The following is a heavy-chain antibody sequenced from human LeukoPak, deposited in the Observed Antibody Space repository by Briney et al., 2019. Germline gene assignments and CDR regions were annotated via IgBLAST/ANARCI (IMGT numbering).Heavy chain of an antibody. Sequence: ASVKVSCKASGYTFTSYDINWVRQATGQGLEWMGWMNPNSGNTGYAQKFQGRVTITRNTSISTAYMDLSSLRSEDTAVYYCARVPSYCSSTSCRRYYFDYWGQGTLVTVSS. CDR1: GYTFTSYD. D-gene: IGHD2-2*01. V-gene: IGHV1-8*03. CDR2: MNPNSGNT. CDR3: ARVPSYCSSTSCRRYYFDY. J-gene: IGHJ4*02.